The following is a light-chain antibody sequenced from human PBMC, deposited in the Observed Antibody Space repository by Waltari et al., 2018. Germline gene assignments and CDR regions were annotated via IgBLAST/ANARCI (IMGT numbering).Light chain of an antibody. CDR3: QQRLSWPPLT. CDR1: QSVSGY. V-gene: IGKV3-11*01. J-gene: IGKJ4*01. Sequence: EIVLTQSPATLSLSPGERATLSCRVSQSVSGYLAWYQQKPGQAPRLLIYDASNRATGVPARFSGSGSGTDFTLTISSREPEDFAVYYCQQRLSWPPLTFGGGTKVEMK. CDR2: DAS.